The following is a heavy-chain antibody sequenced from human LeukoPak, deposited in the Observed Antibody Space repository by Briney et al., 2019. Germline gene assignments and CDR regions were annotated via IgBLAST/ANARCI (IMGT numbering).Heavy chain of an antibody. Sequence: SETLSLTCTVSDGSITSSIYYWGWIRQPPGKGVQWIASISYSGGTYYNPSLKSRVTIFVDTSKNQFSLKLSSVTAADTAVYYCARHGYCSGGSCYSWGYYYYMDVWGKGTTVTISS. V-gene: IGHV4-39*01. CDR3: ARHGYCSGGSCYSWGYYYYMDV. D-gene: IGHD2-15*01. J-gene: IGHJ6*03. CDR1: DGSITSSIYY. CDR2: ISYSGGT.